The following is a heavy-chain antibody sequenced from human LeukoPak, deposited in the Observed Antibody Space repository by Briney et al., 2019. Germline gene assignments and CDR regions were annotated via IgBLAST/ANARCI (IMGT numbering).Heavy chain of an antibody. CDR1: GGSISSYY. CDR3: ARAYYYDSSGFYRGFDY. J-gene: IGHJ4*02. V-gene: IGHV4-59*12. CDR2: IYYSGST. Sequence: SETLSLTCTVSGGSISSYYWSWIRQPPGKGLEWIGYIYYSGSTYYNPSLRSRVTISVDTSKNQFSLKLSSVTAADTAVYYCARAYYYDSSGFYRGFDYWGQGTLVTVSS. D-gene: IGHD3-22*01.